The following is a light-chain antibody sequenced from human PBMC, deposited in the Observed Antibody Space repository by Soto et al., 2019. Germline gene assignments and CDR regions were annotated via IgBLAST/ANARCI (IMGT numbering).Light chain of an antibody. J-gene: IGLJ1*01. CDR3: FSKISGFVYG. Sequence: QSALAQPASVSGSFGQSITISCSGPNTDLGVYGYVSWYQHQPGKAPKLLIYDANNRPSGISDRFSGSKSGETASLTISGLQAEDEDDYFCFSKISGFVYGFGTGTKLTVL. CDR2: DAN. CDR1: NTDLGVYGY. V-gene: IGLV2-14*01.